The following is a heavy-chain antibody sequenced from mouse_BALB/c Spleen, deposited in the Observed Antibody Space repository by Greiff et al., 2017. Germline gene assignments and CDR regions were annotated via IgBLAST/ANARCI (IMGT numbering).Heavy chain of an antibody. Sequence: EVKLVESGGGLVQPGGSLKLSCAASGFTFSSYTMSWVRQTPEKRLEWVAYISNGGGSTYYPDTVKGRFTISRDNAKNTLYLQMSSLKSEDTAMYYCARGWDGYFDVWGAGTTVTVSS. CDR2: ISNGGGST. V-gene: IGHV5-12-2*01. CDR1: GFTFSSYT. D-gene: IGHD4-1*01. J-gene: IGHJ1*01. CDR3: ARGWDGYFDV.